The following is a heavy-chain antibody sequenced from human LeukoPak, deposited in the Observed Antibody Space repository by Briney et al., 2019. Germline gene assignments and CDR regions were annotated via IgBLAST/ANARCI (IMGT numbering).Heavy chain of an antibody. CDR2: INHSGST. CDR1: GGSFSSYY. D-gene: IGHD2-2*01. J-gene: IGHJ4*02. Sequence: PSETLSLTCAVYGGSFSSYYWSWVRQPPGKGLEWIGAINHSGSTNYNPSLKSRVTISVDTSKNQFSLKLSSVTVADTAVYYCARYCSSTSCYVGFDYWGQGTLVTVSS. CDR3: ARYCSSTSCYVGFDY. V-gene: IGHV4-34*01.